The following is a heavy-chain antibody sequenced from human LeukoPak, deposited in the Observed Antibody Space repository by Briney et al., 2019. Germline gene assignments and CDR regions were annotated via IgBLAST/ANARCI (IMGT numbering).Heavy chain of an antibody. J-gene: IGHJ4*02. D-gene: IGHD1-26*01. Sequence: SETLSLTRTVSGGSVCSGSYYWGWVRPPPGKGLEWIGYIKRSASTNYNPSLKSRITIAVDTSKNHFSLRLSSVTAADTAVYYCARDGGGSYYHADFWGQGVLVTVSS. V-gene: IGHV4-61*03. CDR1: GGSVCSGSYY. CDR2: IKRSAST. CDR3: ARDGGGSYYHADF.